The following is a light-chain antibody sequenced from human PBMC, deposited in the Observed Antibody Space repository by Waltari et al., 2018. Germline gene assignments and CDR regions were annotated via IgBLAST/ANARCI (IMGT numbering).Light chain of an antibody. J-gene: IGLJ3*02. CDR1: SSDVGHYNY. Sequence: QSALTQPAPVSGSPGQSITISCTGTSSDVGHYNYVSWYQQHPGKAPKLMIYEVSNRPSGVSNRFSGSKSDNTASLTISGLQPEDEADYYCSSYTITYTWVFGGGTKLTVL. CDR3: SSYTITYTWV. CDR2: EVS. V-gene: IGLV2-14*01.